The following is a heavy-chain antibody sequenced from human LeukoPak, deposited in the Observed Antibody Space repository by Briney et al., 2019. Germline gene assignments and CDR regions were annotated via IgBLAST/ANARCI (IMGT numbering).Heavy chain of an antibody. V-gene: IGHV1-18*01. Sequence: ASVKVSCKASGYTFTSYGISWVRQAPGQGLEWMGWISAYNGNTNYAQKLQGGVTMTTDTSTSTAYMELRGLRSGDTAVYYCARGPYQLLPGSAFDIWGQGTMVTVSS. CDR1: GYTFTSYG. D-gene: IGHD2-2*01. J-gene: IGHJ3*02. CDR3: ARGPYQLLPGSAFDI. CDR2: ISAYNGNT.